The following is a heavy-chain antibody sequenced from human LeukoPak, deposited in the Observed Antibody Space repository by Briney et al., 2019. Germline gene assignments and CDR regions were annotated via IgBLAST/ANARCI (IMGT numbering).Heavy chain of an antibody. CDR1: GGSFSSYY. CDR2: IYYSGST. Sequence: SETLALTCTVSGGSFSSYYWSWIRQPPGKGLEWIGHIYYSGSTNYNPSLKSRVTIPGDATKKQFSLKLSSVTAADTAVYYCAGTSYCSDRSGYDYNYWGQGTLVTVYS. V-gene: IGHV4-59*01. D-gene: IGHD3-22*01. J-gene: IGHJ4*02. CDR3: AGTSYCSDRSGYDYNY.